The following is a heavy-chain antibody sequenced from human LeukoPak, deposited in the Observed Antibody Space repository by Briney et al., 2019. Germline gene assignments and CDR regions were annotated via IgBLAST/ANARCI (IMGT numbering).Heavy chain of an antibody. CDR1: GGSISSGGYS. V-gene: IGHV4-30-2*01. D-gene: IGHD1-26*01. CDR3: ARLDQLIQDYWYFDI. Sequence: SETLSLTCAVSGGSISSGGYSWSWIRQPPGKGLEWIGYIYHSGSTYYNPSLKSRVTISVDRSKNQFSLKLSSVTAADTAMFYCARLDQLIQDYWYFDIWGRGTLVTVSS. CDR2: IYHSGST. J-gene: IGHJ2*01.